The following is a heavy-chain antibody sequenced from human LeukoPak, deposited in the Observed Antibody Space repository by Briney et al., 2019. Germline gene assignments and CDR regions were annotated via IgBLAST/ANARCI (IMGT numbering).Heavy chain of an antibody. CDR3: VRDRAGGNSVWFDP. V-gene: IGHV3-48*02. CDR1: GFTFSSSS. J-gene: IGHJ5*02. CDR2: ISSSSGTI. D-gene: IGHD4-23*01. Sequence: PGGSLRLSCAASGFTFSSSSMDWVRQAPGKGLEWISFISSSSGTIYYADSVKGRFTISRDNAKNSLYLQMNSLRDEDTAVYYCVRDRAGGNSVWFDPWGQGTLVTVSS.